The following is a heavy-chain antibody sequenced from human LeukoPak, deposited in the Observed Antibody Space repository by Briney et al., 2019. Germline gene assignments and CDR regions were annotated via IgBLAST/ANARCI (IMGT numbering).Heavy chain of an antibody. CDR2: INHSGST. Sequence: SETLSLTCTVSGGSINSGSFYWTWIRQPPGKGLEWIGEINHSGSTNYNPSLKSRVTMSVDTSKDQFSLKLSSVTAADTAVYYCARRDSSGSHHDYWGQGTLVTVSS. J-gene: IGHJ4*02. CDR3: ARRDSSGSHHDY. CDR1: GGSINSGSFY. V-gene: IGHV4-39*07. D-gene: IGHD3-22*01.